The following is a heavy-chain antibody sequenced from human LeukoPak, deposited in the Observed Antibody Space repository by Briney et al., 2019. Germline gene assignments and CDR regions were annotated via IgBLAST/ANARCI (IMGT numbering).Heavy chain of an antibody. D-gene: IGHD6-19*01. CDR3: ARLTYSSGWYRRFDY. Sequence: GFLRLSCAASGFTFSSYSMNWVRQAPGKGLEWVSYISSSSSTIYYADSVKGRFTISRDNAKNSLYLQMNSLRAEDTAVYYCARLTYSSGWYRRFDYWGQGTLVTVSS. J-gene: IGHJ4*02. CDR2: ISSSSSTI. V-gene: IGHV3-48*01. CDR1: GFTFSSYS.